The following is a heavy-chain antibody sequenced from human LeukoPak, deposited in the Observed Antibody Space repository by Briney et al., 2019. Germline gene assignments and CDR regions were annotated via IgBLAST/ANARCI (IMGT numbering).Heavy chain of an antibody. CDR2: INHSRST. CDR1: GGSISSYY. CDR3: ARLYSTGPFDY. J-gene: IGHJ4*02. V-gene: IGHV4-34*01. D-gene: IGHD6-25*01. Sequence: SETLSLTCTVSGGSISSYYWSWIRQPPGKGLEWIGEINHSRSTNYNPSLKSRLTISVDTSKNQFSLKLSSVTAADTAVYYCARLYSTGPFDYWGQGTLVTVSS.